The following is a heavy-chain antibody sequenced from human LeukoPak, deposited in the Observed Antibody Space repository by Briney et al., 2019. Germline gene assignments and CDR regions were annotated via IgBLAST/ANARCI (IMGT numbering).Heavy chain of an antibody. D-gene: IGHD5-18*01. CDR3: ARDAEYSYGFKRYYYGMDV. CDR1: GLTLRSYA. CDR2: ISYDGSNK. V-gene: IGHV3-30*04. J-gene: IGHJ6*02. Sequence: GRSLRLSCAASGLTLRSYAMHWVRQAPRKGREGGAVISYDGSNKYYADSLKGRFTISRDNSKNTLYLQMNSLRAEDTAVYYCARDAEYSYGFKRYYYGMDVWGQGTTVTVSS.